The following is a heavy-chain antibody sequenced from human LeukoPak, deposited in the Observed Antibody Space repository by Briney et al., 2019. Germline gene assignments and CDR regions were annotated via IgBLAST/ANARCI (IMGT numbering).Heavy chain of an antibody. D-gene: IGHD2/OR15-2a*01. V-gene: IGHV4-59*01. CDR1: GGSISSYS. J-gene: IGHJ6*03. Sequence: SETLSLTCTVSGGSISSYSWSWIRQPPGKGLEWIGYIYYSGSTNYNPSLKSRVTISVDTSKNQFSLKLSSVTAADTAVYYCARALRGFLYYYYYMDVWGKGTTVTVSS. CDR2: IYYSGST. CDR3: ARALRGFLYYYYYMDV.